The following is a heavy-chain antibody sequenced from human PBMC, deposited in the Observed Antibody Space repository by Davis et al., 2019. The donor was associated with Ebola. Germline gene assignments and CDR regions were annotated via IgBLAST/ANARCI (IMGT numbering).Heavy chain of an antibody. V-gene: IGHV1-46*01. D-gene: IGHD6-25*01. CDR1: GYTFTNYY. CDR3: ARDLAASSGAHFFYFGMDV. J-gene: IGHJ6*04. CDR2: INPSGGST. Sequence: AASVKVSCKASGYTFTNYYMHWVRQAPGQGLEWMGIINPSGGSTSYAQKFQGRVTMTRDTSTSTVYMELRSLTSDDTAVYYCARDLAASSGAHFFYFGMDVWGEGTSVAVSS.